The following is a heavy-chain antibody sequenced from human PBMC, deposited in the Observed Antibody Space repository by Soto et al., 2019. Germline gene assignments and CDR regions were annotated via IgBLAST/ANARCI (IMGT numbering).Heavy chain of an antibody. CDR3: ARSFWDIVATEYFDY. CDR1: GGTFSSYT. Sequence: GASVKVSCKASGGTFSSYTISWVRQAPGQGLEWMGRIIPILGIANYAQKFQGRVTITADKSTSTAYMELSSLRSEDTAVYYCARSFWDIVATEYFDYWGQGILVTVSS. D-gene: IGHD5-12*01. V-gene: IGHV1-69*02. CDR2: IIPILGIA. J-gene: IGHJ4*02.